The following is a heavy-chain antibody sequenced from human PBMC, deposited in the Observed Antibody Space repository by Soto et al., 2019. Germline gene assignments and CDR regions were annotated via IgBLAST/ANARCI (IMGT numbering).Heavy chain of an antibody. CDR2: ISSSSSYI. V-gene: IGHV3-21*01. CDR3: ARGPLWSGYPVMPPFDY. Sequence: PGGSLRLSCAASGFTFSGYSMNWVRQAPGKGLEWVSSISSSSSYIYYADSVKGRFTISRDNAKNSLYLQMNSLRAEDTALYYCARGPLWSGYPVMPPFDYWGQGTLVTVSS. D-gene: IGHD3-3*01. CDR1: GFTFSGYS. J-gene: IGHJ4*02.